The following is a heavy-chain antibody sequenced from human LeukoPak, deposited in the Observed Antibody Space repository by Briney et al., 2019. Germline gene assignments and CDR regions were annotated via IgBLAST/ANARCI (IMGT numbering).Heavy chain of an antibody. V-gene: IGHV3-30*02. CDR1: GFSSASYD. Sequence: GGSLRLSCAASGFSSASYDIHWVRQAPGKGLEWVTFIESDGSKEYYADSVKGRFTISRDNSKNTVYVQMKSLRPEDTAVYYCAKEGSGWYYLDYWGQGTVVSVSS. CDR2: IESDGSKE. J-gene: IGHJ4*02. D-gene: IGHD6-19*01. CDR3: AKEGSGWYYLDY.